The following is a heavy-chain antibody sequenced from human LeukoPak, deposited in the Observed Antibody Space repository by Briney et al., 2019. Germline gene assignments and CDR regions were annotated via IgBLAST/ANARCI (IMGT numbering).Heavy chain of an antibody. V-gene: IGHV1-18*01. CDR2: ISVYDGNT. CDR3: ARVRTWLDP. D-gene: IGHD1/OR15-1a*01. CDR1: GYTFTSFG. Sequence: ASVKVSCKASGYTFTSFGISWVRQAPGQGLEWMGWISVYDGNTNYAQNFQGRISMTTDTSTSTAYMELRSLRSDDTAMSYCARVRTWLDPWGQGTLVTVSS. J-gene: IGHJ5*02.